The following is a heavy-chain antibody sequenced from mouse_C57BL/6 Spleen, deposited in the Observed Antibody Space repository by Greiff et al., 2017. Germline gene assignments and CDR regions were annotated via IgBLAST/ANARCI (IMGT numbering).Heavy chain of an antibody. V-gene: IGHV10-1*01. J-gene: IGHJ1*03. D-gene: IGHD1-1*01. CDR2: IRSKSNNYAT. CDR1: GFSFNTYA. Sequence: EVQLQQSGGGLVQPKGSLKLSCAASGFSFNTYAMNWVRQAPGKGLEWVARIRSKSNNYATYYADSVKDRFTISRDDSESMLYLQMNNLKTEDTAMYYCVRQRDGSSFYWYFDVWGTGTTVTVSS. CDR3: VRQRDGSSFYWYFDV.